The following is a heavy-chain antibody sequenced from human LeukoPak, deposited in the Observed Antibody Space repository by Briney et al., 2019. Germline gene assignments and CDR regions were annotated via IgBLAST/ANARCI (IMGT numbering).Heavy chain of an antibody. CDR1: GFTFSSYA. V-gene: IGHV3-23*01. D-gene: IGHD3-22*01. J-gene: IGHJ4*02. Sequence: GGSLRLSCAPSGFTFSSYAMRWVRQAPGKGLEWVSAISGSGSNTYYADSVKGRFTISRDNSKNTLYLQMNSLRAEDTAVYYCAKGYDSSGYYFNYFDYWGQGTLVTVSS. CDR3: AKGYDSSGYYFNYFDY. CDR2: ISGSGSNT.